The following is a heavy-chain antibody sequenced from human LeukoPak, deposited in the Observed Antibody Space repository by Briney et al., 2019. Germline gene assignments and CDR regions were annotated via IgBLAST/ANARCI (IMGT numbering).Heavy chain of an antibody. V-gene: IGHV1-8*01. CDR2: MNPNSGNT. J-gene: IGHJ5*02. CDR3: ARGIGYCSGGSCRSNWFDP. D-gene: IGHD2-15*01. CDR1: GYTFTSYD. Sequence: GASVKVSCKASGYTFTSYDINWVRQATGQGLEWMGWMNPNSGNTGYAQKFQGRVTMTRNTSISTAYMELSSLRSEDTAVYYCARGIGYCSGGSCRSNWFDPWGQGTLVTVSS.